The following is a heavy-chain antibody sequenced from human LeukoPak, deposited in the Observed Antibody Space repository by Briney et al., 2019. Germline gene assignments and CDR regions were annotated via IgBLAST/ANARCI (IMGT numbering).Heavy chain of an antibody. Sequence: ASVKVSCKASGGTFSSYAISWVRQAPGQGLEWMGGIIPIFGTANYAQKFQGRVTITADESTSTAYMELSSLRSEDTAVYYCAREGYSSGWGDYYFDYWGQGTLVTASS. D-gene: IGHD6-19*01. CDR3: AREGYSSGWGDYYFDY. J-gene: IGHJ4*02. CDR2: IIPIFGTA. V-gene: IGHV1-69*13. CDR1: GGTFSSYA.